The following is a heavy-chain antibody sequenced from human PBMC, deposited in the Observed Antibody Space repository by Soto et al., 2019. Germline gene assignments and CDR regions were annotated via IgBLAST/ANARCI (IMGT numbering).Heavy chain of an antibody. CDR3: ARGGYRSSLREIIDY. D-gene: IGHD5-18*01. J-gene: IGHJ4*02. V-gene: IGHV4-34*01. Sequence: QVQLQQWGAGLLKPSETLSLTCGVYGGSFSGYYWSWIRQPPGKGLEWIGEINHSGSTNYSPSLKSRVSMSVDTSKNQISLKMSSVTAADTATYYCARGGYRSSLREIIDYWGQGTLVTVSS. CDR1: GGSFSGYY. CDR2: INHSGST.